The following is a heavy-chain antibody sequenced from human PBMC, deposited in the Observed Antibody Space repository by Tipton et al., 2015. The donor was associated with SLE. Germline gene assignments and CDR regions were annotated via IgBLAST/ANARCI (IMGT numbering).Heavy chain of an antibody. CDR2: IYYSGRT. D-gene: IGHD3/OR15-3a*01. J-gene: IGHJ4*02. V-gene: IGHV4-39*02. Sequence: TLSLTCTVSGGSISSSSYYWGWIRQPPGKGLEWIGSIYYSGRTYYNPSLKSRATISEDTSTNQLSLRLTSATGADTSMYYCARGLDWGSDPRMFDQWGQGTLVTVSS. CDR3: ARGLDWGSDPRMFDQ. CDR1: GGSISSSSYY.